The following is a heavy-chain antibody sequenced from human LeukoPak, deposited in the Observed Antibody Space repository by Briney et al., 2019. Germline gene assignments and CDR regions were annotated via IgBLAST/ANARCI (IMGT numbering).Heavy chain of an antibody. Sequence: PGGSLRLSCVASGFTYSHNGMHWVRQAPGKGLEWVAFIQYDGNTIFYADSVKGRFIISRDNSKNTLSLQMNSLTADDTAVYYCVRGPRYYDDSGFHYGVFDIWGQGTLVTVSS. CDR1: GFTYSHNG. D-gene: IGHD3-22*01. V-gene: IGHV3-30*02. CDR3: VRGPRYYDDSGFHYGVFDI. J-gene: IGHJ3*02. CDR2: IQYDGNTI.